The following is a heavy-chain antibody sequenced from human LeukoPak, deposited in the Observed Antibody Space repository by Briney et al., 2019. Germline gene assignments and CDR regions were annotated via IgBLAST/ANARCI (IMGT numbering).Heavy chain of an antibody. CDR2: IKENGNEQ. CDR1: GFTVSSNY. V-gene: IGHV3-7*01. J-gene: IGHJ3*02. Sequence: PGGSLRLSCAASGFTVSSNYMSWVRQAPGKGPEWVVHIKENGNEQYYADSVKGRFTISRDNVKQSLGLQMNSLRVEDTAVYYCARGPGDFDASDIWGQGTMVTVSS. CDR3: ARGPGDFDASDI. D-gene: IGHD1-14*01.